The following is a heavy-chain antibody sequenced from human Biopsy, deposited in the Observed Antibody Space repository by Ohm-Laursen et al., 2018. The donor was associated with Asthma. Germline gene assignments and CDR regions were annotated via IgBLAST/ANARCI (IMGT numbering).Heavy chain of an antibody. Sequence: TLSLTCAVSGGSINIGDYYWSWIRQHPGKGLEWIGYIYYSGSTYYNPSLKSRVSILIGTSKNQFSLRLSSVTAADTAVYYCARTTYGDDGFDPWGQGTLVTVSS. CDR2: IYYSGST. V-gene: IGHV4-31*11. J-gene: IGHJ5*02. CDR1: GGSINIGDYY. CDR3: ARTTYGDDGFDP. D-gene: IGHD4-17*01.